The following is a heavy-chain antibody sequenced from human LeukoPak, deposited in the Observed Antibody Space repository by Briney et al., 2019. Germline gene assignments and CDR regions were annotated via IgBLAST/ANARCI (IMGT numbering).Heavy chain of an antibody. J-gene: IGHJ3*02. CDR3: ARDQGFLERNDAFDI. D-gene: IGHD3-3*01. CDR2: INPSGGST. CDR1: GYTFTSYY. V-gene: IGHV1-46*01. Sequence: ASVKVSRKASGYTFTSYYMHWVRQAPGQGLEWMGIINPSGGSTSYAQKFQGRVTMTRDMSTSTVYMELSSLRSEDTAVYYCARDQGFLERNDAFDIWGQGTMVTVSS.